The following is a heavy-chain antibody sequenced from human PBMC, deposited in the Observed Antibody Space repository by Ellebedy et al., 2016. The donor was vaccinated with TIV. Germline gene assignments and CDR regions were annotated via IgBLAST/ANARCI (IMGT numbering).Heavy chain of an antibody. CDR3: ARAPRGTVTTWIDY. CDR1: GFTFSSYS. D-gene: IGHD4-17*01. J-gene: IGHJ4*02. CDR2: ISSSSSYI. V-gene: IGHV3-21*01. Sequence: GESLKISXAASGFTFSSYSMNWVRQAPGKGLEWVSSISSSSSYIYYADSVKGRFTISRDNAMNSLYLQMNSLRAEDTAVYYCARAPRGTVTTWIDYWGQGTLVTVSS.